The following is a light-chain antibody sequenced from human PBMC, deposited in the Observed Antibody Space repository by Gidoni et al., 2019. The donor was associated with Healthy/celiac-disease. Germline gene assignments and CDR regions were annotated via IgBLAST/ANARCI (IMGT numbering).Light chain of an antibody. J-gene: IGKJ4*01. CDR1: QSISSY. CDR3: QQCYSTPPLT. Sequence: DIQMTQSTSSLSASVGDRVTITCRASQSISSYLTWYQQKPGKAPKLLIYAASSLQSGVPSRFSGSGSGTDFTLTISSLQPEDFATYYCQQCYSTPPLTFGGGTKLEIK. CDR2: AAS. V-gene: IGKV1-39*01.